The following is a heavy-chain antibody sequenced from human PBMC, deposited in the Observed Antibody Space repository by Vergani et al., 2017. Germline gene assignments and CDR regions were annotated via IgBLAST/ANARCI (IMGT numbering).Heavy chain of an antibody. CDR3: ARRIGGYYSGGKGHPHRTAFDV. D-gene: IGHD2-15*01. CDR2: ISASGNA. CDR1: GGSISAGYYF. V-gene: IGHV4-61*02. Sequence: QVQLQASGPGRVKPSQTLSLTCTMSGGSISAGYYFWSWIRQPAGKGLEWLGHISASGNASHSPSLKTRVSMSVDTSKNQFSLTVTSVTAADTAIYFCARRIGGYYSGGKGHPHRTAFDVWGHGTVVTVSS. J-gene: IGHJ3*01.